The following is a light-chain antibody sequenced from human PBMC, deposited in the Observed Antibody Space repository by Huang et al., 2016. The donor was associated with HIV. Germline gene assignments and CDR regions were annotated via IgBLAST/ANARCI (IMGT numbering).Light chain of an antibody. Sequence: DIHMTQSPSTLSASIGDRVTITCRASQTITWWLAWYQQKPGKAPKVLIYKAASLESGVPSRFIGSGSGTEFTLTISSLQPDDFATYYCQQYNAYPWTFGQGTKVEI. J-gene: IGKJ1*01. CDR1: QTITWW. CDR2: KAA. V-gene: IGKV1-5*03. CDR3: QQYNAYPWT.